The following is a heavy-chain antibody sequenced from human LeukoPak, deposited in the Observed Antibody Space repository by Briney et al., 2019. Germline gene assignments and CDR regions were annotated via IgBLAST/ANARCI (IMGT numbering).Heavy chain of an antibody. V-gene: IGHV4-59*08. CDR3: ARRIAVAGRTGWFFDY. Sequence: SETLSLTCTVSGGPITNYYWSWIRQPPWKGLEWIGNIYYSGSTNFNPSLKSRVTILVDTSENQFSLKLSSVTAADTAVYYCARRIAVAGRTGWFFDYWGQGTLVTVSS. CDR1: GGPITNYY. CDR2: IYYSGST. J-gene: IGHJ4*02. D-gene: IGHD6-19*01.